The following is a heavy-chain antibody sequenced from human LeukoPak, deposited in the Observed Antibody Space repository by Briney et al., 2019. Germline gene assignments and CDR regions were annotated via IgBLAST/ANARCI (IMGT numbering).Heavy chain of an antibody. CDR3: ARRRESYYYHFDY. J-gene: IGHJ4*02. CDR1: GGSISSYS. CDR2: IYYSGST. D-gene: IGHD3-22*01. V-gene: IGHV4-59*08. Sequence: PETLSLTCAHPGGSISSYSWSWIRQPPGKGLGWIGYIYYSGSTNYNPSLKSRVTISVDTSKNQFSLKLSSVTAADTAVYYCARRRESYYYHFDYWGQGTLVTVSS.